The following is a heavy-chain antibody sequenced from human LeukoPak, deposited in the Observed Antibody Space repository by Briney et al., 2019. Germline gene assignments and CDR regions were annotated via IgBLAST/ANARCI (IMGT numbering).Heavy chain of an antibody. CDR1: GGSVSSYY. D-gene: IGHD3-10*01. Sequence: SETLSLTCTVSGGSVSSYYWSWIRQPAGKGLEWIGRLHTSGGTNYNPSLKSRVTMSVDTSKNQFSLRLSSVTAADTAVYYCARMAYFYGSGSSSPFDYWGQGTLVTVSS. J-gene: IGHJ4*02. CDR3: ARMAYFYGSGSSSPFDY. CDR2: LHTSGGT. V-gene: IGHV4-4*07.